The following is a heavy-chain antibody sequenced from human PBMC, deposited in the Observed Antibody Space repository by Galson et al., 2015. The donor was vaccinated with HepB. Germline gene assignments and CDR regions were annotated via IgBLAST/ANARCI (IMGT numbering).Heavy chain of an antibody. V-gene: IGHV3-21*01. D-gene: IGHD3-10*01. Sequence: SLRLSCAASGFAFNRYTMGWVRQAPGKGLEWVSSISDSNTYIYYADSVKGRFTISRDNARNSLYLQMNSLKTYDTAVYYCARGSGTHTDAFDIWGLGTMVTVSS. CDR2: ISDSNTYI. J-gene: IGHJ3*02. CDR3: ARGSGTHTDAFDI. CDR1: GFAFNRYT.